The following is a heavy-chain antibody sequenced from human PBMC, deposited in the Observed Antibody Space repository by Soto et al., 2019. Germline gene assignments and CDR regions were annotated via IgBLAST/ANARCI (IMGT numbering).Heavy chain of an antibody. V-gene: IGHV3-73*01. J-gene: IGHJ4*02. CDR1: EFTFSGSG. CDR3: ARYGDYVDY. Sequence: WGSLLLSCAASEFTFSGSGMPWVRQASGKGLEWVGRIRSKANSYATAYAASVKGRFTISRDDSKNTAYLQMNSLKTEDTAVYYCARYGDYVDYWGQGTMVTVSS. D-gene: IGHD4-17*01. CDR2: IRSKANSYAT.